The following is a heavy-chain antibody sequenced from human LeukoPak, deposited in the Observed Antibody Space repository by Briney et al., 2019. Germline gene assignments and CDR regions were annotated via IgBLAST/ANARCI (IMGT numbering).Heavy chain of an antibody. J-gene: IGHJ3*02. CDR2: INHSGST. CDR1: GGSFSGYY. Sequence: SETLSLTCAVYGGSFSGYYWSWIRQPPGKGLEWIGEINHSGSTNYNPSLKSRVTISVDKSKNQFSLKLSSVTAADTAVYYCARGAYYYDSSGYYYVPNDAFDIWGQGTMVTVSS. V-gene: IGHV4-34*01. D-gene: IGHD3-22*01. CDR3: ARGAYYYDSSGYYYVPNDAFDI.